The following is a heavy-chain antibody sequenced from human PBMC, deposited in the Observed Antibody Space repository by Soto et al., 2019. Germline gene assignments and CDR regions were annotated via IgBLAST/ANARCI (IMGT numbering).Heavy chain of an antibody. CDR2: ISGSGGST. V-gene: IGHV3-23*01. Sequence: GGSLRLSCAASGFTFSSYAMSWVRQAPGNGLEWVSAISGSGGSTYYADSVKGRFTISRDNSKNTLYLQMNSLRAEDTAVYYCAKDTAAAKTLYYYYGMDVWGQGTTVAVSS. D-gene: IGHD5-18*01. J-gene: IGHJ6*02. CDR3: AKDTAAAKTLYYYYGMDV. CDR1: GFTFSSYA.